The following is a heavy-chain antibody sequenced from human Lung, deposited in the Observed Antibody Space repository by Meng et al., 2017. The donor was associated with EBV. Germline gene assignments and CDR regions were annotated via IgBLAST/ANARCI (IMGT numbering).Heavy chain of an antibody. V-gene: IGHV1-69*10. CDR3: ARGRGNQPLFDF. CDR1: GGSFITYT. D-gene: IGHD2/OR15-2a*01. J-gene: IGHJ4*02. Sequence: VQLGAEVKKPGSAVKVACKTSGGSFITYTFSWVRQAPGQGLEWMGGLIPVLNKAKSAPRFQDRVTFTADETTTTAYMELSSLTFEDTAVYFCARGRGNQPLFDFWGQGTLVTVSS. CDR2: LIPVLNKA.